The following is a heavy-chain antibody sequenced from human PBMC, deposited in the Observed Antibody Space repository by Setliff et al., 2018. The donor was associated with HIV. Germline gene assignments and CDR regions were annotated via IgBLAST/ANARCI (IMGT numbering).Heavy chain of an antibody. Sequence: KTSETLSLTCTVSGDSISSSSYYWSWIRQTPDKGLEWIGIIYYSGATYYNPSLTSRVTISVDTSRNQFSLKLRSVTAADTAAYYCARLGYVSGGFYKTPGPYYFDYWGQGALVTVSS. CDR1: GDSISSSSYY. D-gene: IGHD3-10*01. J-gene: IGHJ4*02. CDR3: ARLGYVSGGFYKTPGPYYFDY. CDR2: IYYSGAT. V-gene: IGHV4-39*01.